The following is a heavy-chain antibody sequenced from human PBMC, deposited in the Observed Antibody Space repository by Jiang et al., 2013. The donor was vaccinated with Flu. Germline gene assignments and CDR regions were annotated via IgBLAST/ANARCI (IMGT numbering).Heavy chain of an antibody. V-gene: IGHV1-69*04. CDR1: GGAFSDFT. CDR3: AREEGNYNYGTNYYYYLDV. Sequence: YGAEVKKPGTSVKVSCKASGGAFSDFTICWVRRAPGQGLEWMGRIIPVFGLANYAQKFQGRVTITADTSTSTAYMELSSLRPDDTAVYYCAREEGNYNYGTNYYYYLDVWGPGTTVTVSS. J-gene: IGHJ6*02. D-gene: IGHD5-18*01. CDR2: IIPVFGLA.